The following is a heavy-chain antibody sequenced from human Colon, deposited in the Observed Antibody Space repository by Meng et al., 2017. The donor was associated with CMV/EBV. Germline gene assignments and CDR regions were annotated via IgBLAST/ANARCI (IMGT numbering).Heavy chain of an antibody. V-gene: IGHV3-74*01. CDR2: INSDGSST. Sequence: GGSLRLTCAASGFTFSSYWMHWVRQAPGKGLVWVSRINSDGSSTSYADSVKGRFTISRDNAKNTLYLQMNSLRAEDTAVYYCAKPGYCSSTSCYKGVGLDYWGQGTLVTVSS. J-gene: IGHJ4*02. CDR1: GFTFSSYW. D-gene: IGHD2-2*03. CDR3: AKPGYCSSTSCYKGVGLDY.